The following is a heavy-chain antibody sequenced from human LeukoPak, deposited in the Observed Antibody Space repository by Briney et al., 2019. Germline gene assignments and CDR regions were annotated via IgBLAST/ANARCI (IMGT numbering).Heavy chain of an antibody. CDR2: IYHSGST. D-gene: IGHD2-21*02. CDR1: GGSISSGGYP. V-gene: IGHV4-30-2*01. CDR3: ARLCGGDCYSYYYYGMDV. J-gene: IGHJ6*02. Sequence: SQTLSLTCAVSGGSISSGGYPWSWIRQPPGKGLEWIGYIYHSGSTYYNPSLKSRVTISVDRSKNQFSLKLSSVTAADTAVYYCARLCGGDCYSYYYYGMDVWGQGTTVTVSS.